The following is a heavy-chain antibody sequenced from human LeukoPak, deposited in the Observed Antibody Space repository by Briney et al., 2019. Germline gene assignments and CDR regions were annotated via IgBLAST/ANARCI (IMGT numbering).Heavy chain of an antibody. V-gene: IGHV3-7*01. CDR3: ARVFLPAAIMFYYYMDV. CDR2: IKQDGSEK. D-gene: IGHD2-2*01. J-gene: IGHJ6*03. Sequence: PGGSLRLSCAASGFSFSVYWMHWVRQAPGKGLEWVANIKQDGSEKYYVDSVKGRFTISRDNAKNSLYLQMNSLRAEDTAVYYCARVFLPAAIMFYYYMDVWGKGTTVTVSS. CDR1: GFSFSVYW.